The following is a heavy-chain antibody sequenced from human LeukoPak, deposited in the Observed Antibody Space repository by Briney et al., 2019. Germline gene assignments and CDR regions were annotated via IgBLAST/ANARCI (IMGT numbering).Heavy chain of an antibody. J-gene: IGHJ4*02. V-gene: IGHV3-21*01. Sequence: GGSLRLSCAASGFTFSSYSMNWVRQAPGKGLEWVSSISSSSSYIYYADSVKGRFTISRDNAKNSLYLQMNSLRAEDTAVYYCARVGDYDILTGYYSLNLFDYWGQGTLVTVSS. CDR1: GFTFSSYS. CDR3: ARVGDYDILTGYYSLNLFDY. CDR2: ISSSSSYI. D-gene: IGHD3-9*01.